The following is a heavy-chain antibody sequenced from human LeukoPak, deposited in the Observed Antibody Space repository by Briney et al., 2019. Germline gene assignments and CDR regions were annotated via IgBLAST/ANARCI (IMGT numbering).Heavy chain of an antibody. Sequence: KPSETLSLTCTVSGGSISSYYRSWIRQPPGKGLEWIGYIYYSGSTNYNPSLKSRVTISVDTSKNQFSLKLSSVTAADTAVYYCARKTTVTKMVDYWGQGTLVTVSS. J-gene: IGHJ4*02. CDR3: ARKTTVTKMVDY. CDR1: GGSISSYY. D-gene: IGHD4-17*01. CDR2: IYYSGST. V-gene: IGHV4-59*01.